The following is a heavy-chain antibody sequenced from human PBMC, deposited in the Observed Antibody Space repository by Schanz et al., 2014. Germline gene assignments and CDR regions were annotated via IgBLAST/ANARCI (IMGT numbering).Heavy chain of an antibody. V-gene: IGHV3-66*01. D-gene: IGHD3-9*01. CDR1: GFNVGNNY. CDR3: AYYDVLTGFDY. CDR2: IYSRGGT. J-gene: IGHJ4*02. Sequence: VQLVESGGGLVKPGGSLRLSCEASGFNVGNNYMSWVRQPPGKGLECISIIYSRGGTFHADSVKGRFTISIDKSKNTLYLEMNSLRAEDTAVYYCAYYDVLTGFDYWGQGTQVTVSS.